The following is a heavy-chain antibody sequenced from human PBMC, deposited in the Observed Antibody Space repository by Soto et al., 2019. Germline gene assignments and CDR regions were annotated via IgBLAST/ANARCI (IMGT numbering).Heavy chain of an antibody. CDR3: ARIPCGNYYTENFFDP. J-gene: IGHJ5*02. CDR1: GFSLTTNGMC. CDR2: IDWDDNT. Sequence: SGPTLVNPTQTLTLTCTFSGFSLTTNGMCLSWIRQPPGKALEWLALIDWDDNTYYSTSLNNRLTLSKDTSKNQVVLLVRHMGPVDTATYYCARIPCGNYYTENFFDPWRQGIPVTVSS. V-gene: IGHV2-70*01. D-gene: IGHD3-22*01.